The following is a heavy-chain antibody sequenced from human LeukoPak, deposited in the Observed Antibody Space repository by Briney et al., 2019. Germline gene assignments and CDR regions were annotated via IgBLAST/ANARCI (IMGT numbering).Heavy chain of an antibody. J-gene: IGHJ4*02. CDR3: AKEQVATIKMVDYFDY. CDR1: GFTFSSYA. V-gene: IGHV3-23*01. Sequence: GGSLRLSCAASGFTFSSYAMTWVRQAPGKGLEWVSAISGSGGSTYYADSVKGRFTISRDNSKNTLYPQMNSLRAEDTTVYYCAKEQVATIKMVDYFDYWGQGTLVTVSS. CDR2: ISGSGGST. D-gene: IGHD5-12*01.